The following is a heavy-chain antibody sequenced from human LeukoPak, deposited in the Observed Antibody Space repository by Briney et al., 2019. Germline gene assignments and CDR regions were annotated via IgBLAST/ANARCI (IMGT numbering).Heavy chain of an antibody. CDR1: GFIVSSNS. J-gene: IGHJ4*02. CDR2: IYTDNT. D-gene: IGHD4/OR15-4a*01. Sequence: PGGSLRLSCTVSGFIVSSNSMSWVRQAPGKGLEWVSFIYTDNTPYSDSVKGRFTISRDNSKNTLYLQMNSLRAEDTAVYYCARRAGAYSHPYDYWGQGTLVTVSS. CDR3: ARRAGAYSHPYDY. V-gene: IGHV3-53*01.